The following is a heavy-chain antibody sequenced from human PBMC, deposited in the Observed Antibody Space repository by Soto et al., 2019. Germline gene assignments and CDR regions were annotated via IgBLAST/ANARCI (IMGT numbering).Heavy chain of an antibody. CDR1: GFTFSNAW. V-gene: IGHV3-15*01. CDR2: IKSKTDGGTT. CDR3: TTDREWVKGDYYYYMDV. D-gene: IGHD3-3*01. Sequence: PGGSLRLSCAASGFTFSNAWMSWVRQAPGKGLEWVGRIKSKTDGGTTDYAATVKGRFTISRDDSKNTLYLQMNSLKTEDTAVYYCTTDREWVKGDYYYYMDVWGKGTTVTVSS. J-gene: IGHJ6*03.